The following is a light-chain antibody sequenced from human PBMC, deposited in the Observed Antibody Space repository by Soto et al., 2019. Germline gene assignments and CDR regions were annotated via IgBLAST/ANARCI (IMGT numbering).Light chain of an antibody. Sequence: DIQMTHSPSSVSASVGDRVTISCRASEDINSRLAWYQQKPGNAPKLLIYAAFILQSGVPSRFSGYGSGKGLTLSISSLQPEDFATYYCQQADSFQITLGQGPRLEIK. V-gene: IGKV1-12*01. CDR1: EDINSR. CDR2: AAF. J-gene: IGKJ5*01. CDR3: QQADSFQIT.